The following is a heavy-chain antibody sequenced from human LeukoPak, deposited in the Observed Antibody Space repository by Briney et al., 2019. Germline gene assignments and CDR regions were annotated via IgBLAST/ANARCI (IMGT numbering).Heavy chain of an antibody. Sequence: PGGSLRLSCAASGFTFSSYAMSWVRQAPGKGLEWVSVISGSGGSTYYADSVKGRFTISRDNSKNTLYLQMNSLRAEDTAVCYCAKVRYDSSGYQSPYFDYRGQGILVTVSS. CDR1: GFTFSSYA. D-gene: IGHD3-22*01. V-gene: IGHV3-23*01. J-gene: IGHJ4*02. CDR3: AKVRYDSSGYQSPYFDY. CDR2: ISGSGGST.